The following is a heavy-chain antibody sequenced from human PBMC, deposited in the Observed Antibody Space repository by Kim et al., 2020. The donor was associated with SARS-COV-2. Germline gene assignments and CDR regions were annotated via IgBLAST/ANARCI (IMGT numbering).Heavy chain of an antibody. D-gene: IGHD5-12*01. Sequence: GGSLRLSCAASGFTFDDYAMHWVRQAPGKGLEWVSGISWNSGSIGYADSVKGRFTISRDNAKNSLYLQMNSLRAEDTALYYCAKARGYSGYDSGSIDYWGQGTLVTVSS. CDR1: GFTFDDYA. CDR2: ISWNSGSI. CDR3: AKARGYSGYDSGSIDY. J-gene: IGHJ4*02. V-gene: IGHV3-9*01.